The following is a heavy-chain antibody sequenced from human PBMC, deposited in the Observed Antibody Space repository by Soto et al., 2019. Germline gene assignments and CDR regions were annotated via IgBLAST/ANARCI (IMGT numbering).Heavy chain of an antibody. J-gene: IGHJ4*02. CDR3: ARRYGSCFDY. D-gene: IGHD5-18*01. Sequence: QVQLQESGPGLVKPSETLSLTCTVSGGSISSYYWSWIRQPPGKGLEWIGYIYYSGSTNYNPSLKGGVTIAVDTAKNQFSLKLSSVTAADTAVYYCARRYGSCFDYWGQGTLVTVSS. CDR1: GGSISSYY. CDR2: IYYSGST. V-gene: IGHV4-59*08.